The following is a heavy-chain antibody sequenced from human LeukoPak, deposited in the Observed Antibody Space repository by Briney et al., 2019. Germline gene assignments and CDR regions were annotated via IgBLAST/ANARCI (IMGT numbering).Heavy chain of an antibody. CDR1: GFTFSSHW. J-gene: IGHJ4*02. Sequence: GGSLRLSCAASGFTFSSHWMSWVRQAPGKGLEGVANIKKDGSEKYYVDAVKGRFTISRDNAKTSLYLQMDSLRAEDTAVYYCAKDGVVGATLFIDYWGQGTLVIVSS. CDR2: IKKDGSEK. V-gene: IGHV3-7*01. CDR3: AKDGVVGATLFIDY. D-gene: IGHD2-15*01.